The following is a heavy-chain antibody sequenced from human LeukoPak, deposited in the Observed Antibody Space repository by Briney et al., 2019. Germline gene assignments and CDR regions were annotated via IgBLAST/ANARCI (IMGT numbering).Heavy chain of an antibody. J-gene: IGHJ4*02. Sequence: GGSLRLSRAASGFTFDDYGMSWVRQAPGKGLEWVSGINWNGGSTGYAGSVKGRFTISRDNSKNTLYLQMNSLRAKDTAVYYCAKDLNDFWSGYRYYFDYWGQGTLVTVSS. V-gene: IGHV3-20*04. CDR2: INWNGGST. CDR3: AKDLNDFWSGYRYYFDY. D-gene: IGHD3-3*01. CDR1: GFTFDDYG.